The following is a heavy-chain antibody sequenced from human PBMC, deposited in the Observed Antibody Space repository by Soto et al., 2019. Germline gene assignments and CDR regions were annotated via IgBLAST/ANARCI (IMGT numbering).Heavy chain of an antibody. CDR2: INHSGST. V-gene: IGHV4-34*01. CDR1: GGSFSVYY. Sequence: SETLSLTCAVYGGSFSVYYWSWIRQPPGKGLEWIGEINHSGSTNYNPSLKSRVTISVDTSKNQFSLKLSSVTAADTAVYYCASTNPPAGNFDYWGQGTLVTVSS. D-gene: IGHD1-1*01. J-gene: IGHJ4*02. CDR3: ASTNPPAGNFDY.